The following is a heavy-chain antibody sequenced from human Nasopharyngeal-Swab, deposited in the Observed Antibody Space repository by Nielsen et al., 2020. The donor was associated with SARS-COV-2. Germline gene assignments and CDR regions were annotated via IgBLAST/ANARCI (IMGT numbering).Heavy chain of an antibody. V-gene: IGHV3-11*06. J-gene: IGHJ4*02. CDR2: ISSSSSYT. Sequence: GESLKISCAASGFTFNTYSMTWIRQAPGKGLEWVSYISSSSSYTNYADSVKGRFTISRDNAKNSLYLQMNSLRAEDTAVYYCARDTTVATDYWGQGTLVTVSS. CDR1: GFTFNTYS. CDR3: ARDTTVATDY. D-gene: IGHD4-23*01.